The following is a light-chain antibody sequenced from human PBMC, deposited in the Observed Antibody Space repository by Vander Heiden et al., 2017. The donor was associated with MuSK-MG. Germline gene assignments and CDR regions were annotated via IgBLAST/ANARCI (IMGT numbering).Light chain of an antibody. J-gene: IGLJ2*01. CDR2: EVT. V-gene: IGLV2-8*01. CDR1: SSDVGAYKF. CDR3: SSHAGNYVV. Sequence: QSALPQPPSASGSPGQSVTISCTGTSSDVGAYKFVSWYQQHPGKAPKLVIYEVTKRPSGVPDRFSGSKSGNTASLTVSGLQAEDDADYYCSSHAGNYVVFGAGTKLTVL.